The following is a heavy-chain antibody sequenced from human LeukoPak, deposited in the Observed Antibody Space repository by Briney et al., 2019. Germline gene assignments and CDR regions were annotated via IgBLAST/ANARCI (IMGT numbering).Heavy chain of an antibody. J-gene: IGHJ6*03. CDR3: AKDDSGSYYPYYYYMDV. V-gene: IGHV3-23*01. CDR2: ISGSGGRT. D-gene: IGHD1-26*01. Sequence: GGSLRLSCAVSGFTFSNYGMSWVRQAPGKGLEWVSTISGSGGRTYYADSVKGRFTISRDNSKNTLYLQMNSLRAEDTAVYYCAKDDSGSYYPYYYYMDVWGKGTTVTISS. CDR1: GFTFSNYG.